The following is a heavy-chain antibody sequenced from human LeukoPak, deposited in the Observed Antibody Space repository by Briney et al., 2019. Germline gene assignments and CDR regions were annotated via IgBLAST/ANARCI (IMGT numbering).Heavy chain of an antibody. J-gene: IGHJ3*01. CDR3: ARKISQGIGIVIEAFDV. Sequence: GGSLRLSCAASGFTFSSYSMNWVRQAPGKGLEWVSSICSSSSYIYYADSVKGRFTISRDNAKNSLYLQMNSLKASDTAMYYCARKISQGIGIVIEAFDVWGQGTMVTVSS. V-gene: IGHV3-21*04. CDR2: ICSSSSYI. CDR1: GFTFSSYS. D-gene: IGHD2/OR15-2a*01.